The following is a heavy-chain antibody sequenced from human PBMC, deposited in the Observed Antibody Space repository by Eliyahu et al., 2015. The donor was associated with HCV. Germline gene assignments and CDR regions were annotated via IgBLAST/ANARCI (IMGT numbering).Heavy chain of an antibody. J-gene: IGHJ4*02. V-gene: IGHV1-2*02. CDR3: AGALAATTTVSDF. D-gene: IGHD2/OR15-2a*01. Sequence: QVQLVQSGAEMKKPGASVKVSCKASGYTFTGYYMFWGATGPWTGALCGGGGTPSSGDTNYAQHFQGRVTLSRDTSISTAYMELSSLRFDDTAVYYCAGALAATTTVSDFWGQGTLVTVSS. CDR1: GYTFTGYY. CDR2: GTPSSGDT.